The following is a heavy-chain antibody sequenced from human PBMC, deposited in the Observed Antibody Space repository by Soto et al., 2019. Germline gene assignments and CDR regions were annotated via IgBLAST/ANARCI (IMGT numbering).Heavy chain of an antibody. J-gene: IGHJ6*02. Sequence: QVQLVQSGAEVKKPGSSVKVSCKASGGTFSGYAINWVRQAPGQGLEWMGGNIPMFGTANYAQKFQGRVTITADESTSTAYMELSSLRSEDTAVYYCARLEPDIVVVPAADYYYYGMDVWGQGTTVNVSS. CDR1: GGTFSGYA. D-gene: IGHD2-2*01. CDR2: NIPMFGTA. CDR3: ARLEPDIVVVPAADYYYYGMDV. V-gene: IGHV1-69*01.